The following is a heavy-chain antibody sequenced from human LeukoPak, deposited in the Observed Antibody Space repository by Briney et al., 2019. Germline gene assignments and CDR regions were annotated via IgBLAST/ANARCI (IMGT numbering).Heavy chain of an antibody. CDR1: GYSISSGYY. CDR2: IYHSGST. J-gene: IGHJ3*02. D-gene: IGHD1-14*01. V-gene: IGHV4-38-2*02. CDR3: ARGNRGYDDAFGI. Sequence: PSETLSLTCTVSGYSISSGYYWGWIRQPPGKGLEWIGSIYHSGSTYYNPSLKSRVTISVDTSKNQFSLKLSSVTAADTAVYYCARGNRGYDDAFGIWGQGTMVTVSS.